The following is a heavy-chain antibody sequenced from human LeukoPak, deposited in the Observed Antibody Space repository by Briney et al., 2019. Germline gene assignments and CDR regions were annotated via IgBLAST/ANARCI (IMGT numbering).Heavy chain of an antibody. J-gene: IGHJ4*02. CDR2: INTNTGNP. D-gene: IGHD6-19*01. CDR1: GYTFTSYA. V-gene: IGHV7-4-1*02. Sequence: HWASVTVSCKASGYTFTSYAMNWVRQAPGQGLEWMGWINTNTGNPTYAQGFTGRFVFSLDTSVSTAYLQISSLKAEDTAVYYCARDPTIAVAGNFDYWGQGTLVTVSS. CDR3: ARDPTIAVAGNFDY.